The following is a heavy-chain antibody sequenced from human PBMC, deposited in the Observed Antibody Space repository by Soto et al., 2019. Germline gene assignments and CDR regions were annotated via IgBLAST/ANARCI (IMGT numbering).Heavy chain of an antibody. CDR3: ARDRGYYDYVWGSYRLNWFDP. J-gene: IGHJ5*02. CDR2: INHSGST. D-gene: IGHD3-16*02. Sequence: SETLSLTCAVYGGSFSGYYWSWIRQPPGKGLEWIGEINHSGSTNYNPSLKSRVTISVDTSKNQFSLKLSSVTAAGTAAYYCARDRGYYDYVWGSYRLNWFDPWGQGTLVTVSS. CDR1: GGSFSGYY. V-gene: IGHV4-34*01.